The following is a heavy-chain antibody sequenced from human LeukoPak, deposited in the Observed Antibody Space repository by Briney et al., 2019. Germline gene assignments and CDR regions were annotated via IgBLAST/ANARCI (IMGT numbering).Heavy chain of an antibody. CDR2: IYTSGST. Sequence: PSETLSLTCTVSVGSISRYNWCWIRQPAGKGLEWIWRIYTSGSTNYNPSLKSRVTMSVDTSKNQFSLNLSSVTAADTAVYYCARASMVPLYNWFDPWGQGTLVTVSS. CDR1: VGSISRYN. D-gene: IGHD2-8*01. V-gene: IGHV4-4*07. J-gene: IGHJ5*02. CDR3: ARASMVPLYNWFDP.